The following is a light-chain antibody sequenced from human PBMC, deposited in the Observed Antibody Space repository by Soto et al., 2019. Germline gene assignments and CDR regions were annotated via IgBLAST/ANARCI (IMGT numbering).Light chain of an antibody. J-gene: IGKJ1*01. V-gene: IGKV1-5*03. CDR3: QHSGA. CDR2: EAS. CDR1: QSIRSW. Sequence: DIQMTQSPSTLSASGGDRVSITCRARQSIRSWLAWHQQKPGKAPKLLIYEASTLESGVPSRFSGSGSGTEFRLTIVSLRPDDFATYFCQHSGAFGKGTKVEIK.